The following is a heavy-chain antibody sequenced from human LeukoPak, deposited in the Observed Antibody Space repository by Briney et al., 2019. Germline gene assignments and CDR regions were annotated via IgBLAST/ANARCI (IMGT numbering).Heavy chain of an antibody. CDR1: IGSISSSKW. D-gene: IGHD1/OR15-1a*01. CDR3: ARQKWEQQGRDYYFNGLDV. J-gene: IGHJ6*02. CDR2: IYLYGTT. V-gene: IGHV4-4*02. Sequence: SETLSLTCSVSIGSISSSKWWSWVRQSPVKGLEWIGEIYLYGTTNYNPSFTSRVTMSVDRSRNQFSLKLTSVTAADTAVYYCARQKWEQQGRDYYFNGLDVWGPGTKVIVSS.